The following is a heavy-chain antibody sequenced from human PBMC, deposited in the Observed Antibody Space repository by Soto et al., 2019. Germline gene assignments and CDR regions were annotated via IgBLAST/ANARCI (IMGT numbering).Heavy chain of an antibody. Sequence: GESLKISCKGSGYAFTSYWIAWVRQMPGKGLEWMGILYPGDSDTRYSPSFQGQVTISADKSITAAYLQWSSLKASDTAMYYCARGYCTTTICDPWFDPWGQGTLVTVSS. D-gene: IGHD2-2*01. CDR2: LYPGDSDT. V-gene: IGHV5-51*01. CDR1: GYAFTSYW. J-gene: IGHJ5*02. CDR3: ARGYCTTTICDPWFDP.